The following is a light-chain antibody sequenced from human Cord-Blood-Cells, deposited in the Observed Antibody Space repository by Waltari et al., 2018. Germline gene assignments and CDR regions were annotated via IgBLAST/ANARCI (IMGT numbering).Light chain of an antibody. V-gene: IGKV1-39*01. Sequence: DIQMTQSPSSLSASVGDRVTITCRASQSISSYLNWYQQKPGKAPKLLIYAASSLQSGVPTRFSGIGSGTDFTLTISSLQPEDFATYYCQQSYSTPGTFGQATKVEIK. CDR1: QSISSY. J-gene: IGKJ1*01. CDR3: QQSYSTPGT. CDR2: AAS.